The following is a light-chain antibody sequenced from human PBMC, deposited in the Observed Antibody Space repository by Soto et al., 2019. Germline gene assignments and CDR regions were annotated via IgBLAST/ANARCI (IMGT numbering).Light chain of an antibody. V-gene: IGKV3-11*01. J-gene: IGKJ4*01. CDR2: DAS. Sequence: PGERATLSCRANQSIRNYLAWYQQKPGQAPRLLIYDASNRATGIPARFSGSGSGTDFILTISSLEPEDSGVYYCQQRNDWVTFGGGTKVEIK. CDR3: QQRNDWVT. CDR1: QSIRNY.